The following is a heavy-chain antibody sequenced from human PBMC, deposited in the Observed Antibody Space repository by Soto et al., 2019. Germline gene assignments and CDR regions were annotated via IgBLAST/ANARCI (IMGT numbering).Heavy chain of an antibody. CDR1: GYTFTSYC. V-gene: IGHV1-18*01. CDR2: ISAYNGNT. CDR3: ARDTRIGWYLEYFQH. D-gene: IGHD6-19*01. Sequence: ASVKVSCKASGYTFTSYCISWVRQAHGQGLEWMGWISAYNGNTNYAQKLQGRVTMTTDTSTSTAYMELRSLRSDDTAVYYCARDTRIGWYLEYFQHWGQGTLVTVSS. J-gene: IGHJ1*01.